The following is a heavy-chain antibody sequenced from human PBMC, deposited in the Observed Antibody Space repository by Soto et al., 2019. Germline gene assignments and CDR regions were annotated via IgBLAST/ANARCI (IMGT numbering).Heavy chain of an antibody. D-gene: IGHD3-3*01. Sequence: GGSLRLSCAASGFTFSSYWMSWVRQAPGRGLEWVANIKQDGSEKYYVDSVKGRFTISRDNAKNSLYLQMNSLRAEDTAVYYCARRGHITIFGVVIKPYDAFDIWGQGKMVTVSS. CDR1: GFTFSSYW. CDR2: IKQDGSEK. J-gene: IGHJ3*02. CDR3: ARRGHITIFGVVIKPYDAFDI. V-gene: IGHV3-7*01.